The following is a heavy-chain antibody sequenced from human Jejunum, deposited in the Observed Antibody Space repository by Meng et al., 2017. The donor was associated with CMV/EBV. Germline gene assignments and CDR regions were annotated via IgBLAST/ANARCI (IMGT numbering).Heavy chain of an antibody. Sequence: CSVYGGSLSSSAYYWSWIRQPPGKGLEWIGEINHSGIANYIPSLKSRVTMSMDTSKNQFSLKLRSVTAADTAIYFCARMPSNTIDYWGQGSLVTVSS. D-gene: IGHD2-2*01. CDR3: ARMPSNTIDY. J-gene: IGHJ4*02. CDR1: GGSLSSSAYY. V-gene: IGHV4-34*01. CDR2: INHSGIA.